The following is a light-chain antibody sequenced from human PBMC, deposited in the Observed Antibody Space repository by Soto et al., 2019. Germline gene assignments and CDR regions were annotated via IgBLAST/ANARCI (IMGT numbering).Light chain of an antibody. CDR2: DAS. V-gene: IGKV1-5*01. CDR1: QSISAL. CDR3: QQYNSFSVT. Sequence: DIQMTQSPSTLSASVGDRVTITCRASQSISALLAWYQQRPGKAPKLLIYDASSLDSGVPSRFSGSGSGTEFSLTISSVQPEDFATYCCQQYNSFSVTFGQGTRLEIK. J-gene: IGKJ5*01.